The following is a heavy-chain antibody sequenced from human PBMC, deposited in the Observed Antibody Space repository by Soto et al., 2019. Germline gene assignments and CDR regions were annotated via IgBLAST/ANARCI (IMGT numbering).Heavy chain of an antibody. V-gene: IGHV3-23*01. Sequence: EVQLLESGGGLVQPGGSLRLSCAASGFTFSSYAMSWVRQAPGKGLEWVSAISGSGGSTYYADSVKGRFTISRDNSKNNLYLQMNSLRAEDTAVYYCAKRVYSNYGYYYYYMDVWGKGTTVTVSS. J-gene: IGHJ6*03. CDR3: AKRVYSNYGYYYYYMDV. CDR2: ISGSGGST. CDR1: GFTFSSYA. D-gene: IGHD4-4*01.